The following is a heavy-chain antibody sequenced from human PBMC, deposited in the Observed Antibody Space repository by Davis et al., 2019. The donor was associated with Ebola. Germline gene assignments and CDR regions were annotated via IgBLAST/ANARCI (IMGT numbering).Heavy chain of an antibody. D-gene: IGHD5-18*01. J-gene: IGHJ4*02. V-gene: IGHV3-49*04. Sequence: PGGSLRLSCAASGFTFSSYSMNWVRQAPGKGLEWVGFIRSKAYGGTTEYAASVKGRFTISRDDSKSIAYLQMNSLKTEDTAVYYCTRRNSYGSLRVDYWGQGTLVTVSS. CDR2: IRSKAYGGTT. CDR1: GFTFSSYS. CDR3: TRRNSYGSLRVDY.